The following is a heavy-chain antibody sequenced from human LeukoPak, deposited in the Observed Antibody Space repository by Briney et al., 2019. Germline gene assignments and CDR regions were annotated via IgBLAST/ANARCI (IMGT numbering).Heavy chain of an antibody. J-gene: IGHJ4*02. Sequence: SETLSLTCTVSGGSISSSSYYWGWIRQPPGKGLEWIGSIYYSGSTYYNPSLKSRVTISVDTSKNQFSLELSSVTAADTAVYYCARHTQQWAPFDYWGQGTLVTVSS. CDR2: IYYSGST. CDR1: GGSISSSSYY. CDR3: ARHTQQWAPFDY. D-gene: IGHD6-19*01. V-gene: IGHV4-39*01.